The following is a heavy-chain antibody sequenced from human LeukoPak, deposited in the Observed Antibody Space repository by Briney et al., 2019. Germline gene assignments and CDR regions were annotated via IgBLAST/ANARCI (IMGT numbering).Heavy chain of an antibody. J-gene: IGHJ4*02. CDR1: GFTFSGFG. CDR3: ANRATPGIAVAGPLNY. CDR2: ITSSSSYI. D-gene: IGHD6-19*01. Sequence: PGGSLRLSCAASGFTFSGFGMNWVRQAPGKGLEWVSSITSSSSYIYYADSVKGRFTISRDNARNSLYLQMNSLRAEDTAVYYCANRATPGIAVAGPLNYWGQGTLVTVSS. V-gene: IGHV3-21*04.